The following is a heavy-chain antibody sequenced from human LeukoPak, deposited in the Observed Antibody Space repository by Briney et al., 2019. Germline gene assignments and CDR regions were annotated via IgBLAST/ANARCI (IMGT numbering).Heavy chain of an antibody. D-gene: IGHD1-1*01. CDR3: ARRARWREVDY. J-gene: IGHJ4*02. CDR2: IDPSDSYT. CDR1: GYTFTGYW. V-gene: IGHV5-10-1*01. Sequence: PGESLKISCKSSGYTFTGYWIGWVRQMPGKGLEWMGRIDPSDSYTNYSPSFQGHVTISADKSISTAYLQWSGLKASDTAMYYCARRARWREVDYWGQGTLVTVSS.